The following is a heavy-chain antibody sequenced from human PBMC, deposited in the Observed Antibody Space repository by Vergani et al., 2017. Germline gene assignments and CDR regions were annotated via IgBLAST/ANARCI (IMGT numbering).Heavy chain of an antibody. Sequence: QVQLQESGPGLVKPSEILSLTCTVSGYSLSRGFYWRCLPHPPGKGLDWIGSIDHSGSTYYNPSLKSRVTNSVDTSKNQFSLQLSSVTAADTAVYYCAREKTTTVTTGGYNWFDPWGQGTLVTVSS. D-gene: IGHD4-17*01. CDR2: IDHSGST. J-gene: IGHJ5*02. CDR1: GYSLSRGFY. V-gene: IGHV4-38-2*02. CDR3: AREKTTTVTTGGYNWFDP.